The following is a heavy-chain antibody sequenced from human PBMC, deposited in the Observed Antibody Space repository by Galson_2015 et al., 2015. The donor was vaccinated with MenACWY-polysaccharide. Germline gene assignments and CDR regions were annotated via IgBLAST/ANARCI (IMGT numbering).Heavy chain of an antibody. CDR3: AGAGTRIAAAGTGGYYALDV. CDR1: GYPFTSYG. D-gene: IGHD6-13*01. V-gene: IGHV1-18*01. Sequence: SVKVSCKASGYPFTSYGVTWVRQVPGQGPEWMGWISTYSGNTNYTQSLQGRVTLTTETSTRTAYMELRNLRSDDTATYYCAGAGTRIAAAGTGGYYALDVWGQGTTVIVSS. J-gene: IGHJ6*02. CDR2: ISTYSGNT.